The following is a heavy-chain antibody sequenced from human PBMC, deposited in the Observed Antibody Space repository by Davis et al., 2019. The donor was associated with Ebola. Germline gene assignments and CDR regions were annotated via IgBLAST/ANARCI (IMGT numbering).Heavy chain of an antibody. CDR1: GFTFSNYG. D-gene: IGHD2-2*02. CDR2: ISFHGSDV. V-gene: IGHV3-30*03. J-gene: IGHJ4*02. CDR3: ARDGNSAAIHYLDY. Sequence: GESLKISCAVSGFTFSNYGMHWVRQAPGKGLEWVAVISFHGSDVDYADTVKGRFTISRDNSKNALFLQMDSPRPEDTAVYYCARDGNSAAIHYLDYWGQGTLVTVSA.